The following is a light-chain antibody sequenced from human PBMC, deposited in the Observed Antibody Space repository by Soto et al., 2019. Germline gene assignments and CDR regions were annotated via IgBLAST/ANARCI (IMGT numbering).Light chain of an antibody. CDR2: GAS. CDR1: QSVSSNY. Sequence: LTMSTGTQCVSPGDRATLSCRASQSVSSNYLAWYQQKPGQVPRLFIYGASRRATGIPDRFSGSGSGTDFTRTISGLAPEDFAVYYCQQHGSSRWTIGQGTKVDIK. J-gene: IGKJ1*01. CDR3: QQHGSSRWT. V-gene: IGKV3-20*01.